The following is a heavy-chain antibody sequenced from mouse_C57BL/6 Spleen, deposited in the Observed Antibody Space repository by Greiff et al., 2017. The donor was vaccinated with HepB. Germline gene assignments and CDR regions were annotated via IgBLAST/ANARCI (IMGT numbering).Heavy chain of an antibody. V-gene: IGHV1-47*01. J-gene: IGHJ1*03. D-gene: IGHD1-1*01. CDR3: ARGGIYYGSSLNWYFDV. CDR2: FHPYNDDT. CDR1: GYTFTTYP. Sequence: QVQLQQSGAELVKPGASVKMSCKASGYTFTTYPIEWMKQNHGKSLEWIGNFHPYNDDTKYNEKFKGKATLTVEKSSSTVYLELSRLTSDDSAVYYCARGGIYYGSSLNWYFDVCGTGTTVTVSS.